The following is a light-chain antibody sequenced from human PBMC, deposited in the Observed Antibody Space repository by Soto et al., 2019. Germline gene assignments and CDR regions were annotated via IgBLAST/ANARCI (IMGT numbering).Light chain of an antibody. CDR3: QQYNNWPPDRT. J-gene: IGKJ1*01. Sequence: EIVMTQSPATLSVSRGERATLSCRASQSVGSNLAWYQQKPGQAPRLLIYGASTRATGIPARFSGSGSGTEFTLTISSLQSEDFAIYFCQQYNNWPPDRTFGQGTNIEIK. CDR2: GAS. V-gene: IGKV3-15*01. CDR1: QSVGSN.